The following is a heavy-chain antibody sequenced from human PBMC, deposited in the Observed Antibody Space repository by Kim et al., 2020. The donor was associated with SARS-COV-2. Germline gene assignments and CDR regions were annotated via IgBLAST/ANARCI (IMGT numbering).Heavy chain of an antibody. D-gene: IGHD2-2*01. CDR3: GAYCSSTSCPDAFDI. Sequence: DSVKGRFTISRDNSKNTLYLQMNSLGAEYTAVYYCGAYCSSTSCPDAFDIWGQGTMVTVSS. J-gene: IGHJ3*02. V-gene: IGHV3-30*07.